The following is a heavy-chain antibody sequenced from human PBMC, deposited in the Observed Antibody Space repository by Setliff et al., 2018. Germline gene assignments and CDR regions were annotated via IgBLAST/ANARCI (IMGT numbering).Heavy chain of an antibody. CDR1: GFTFSSYW. Sequence: GGSLRLSCAASGFTFSSYWMSWVRQAPGKGLEWVSAISGSGGSTYYADSVKGRFTISRDNSKNTLYLQMNSLRAEDTAVYYCAKGLSGYSYGSNSNAFDIWGQGTMVTVSS. D-gene: IGHD5-18*01. CDR3: AKGLSGYSYGSNSNAFDI. CDR2: ISGSGGST. V-gene: IGHV3-23*01. J-gene: IGHJ3*02.